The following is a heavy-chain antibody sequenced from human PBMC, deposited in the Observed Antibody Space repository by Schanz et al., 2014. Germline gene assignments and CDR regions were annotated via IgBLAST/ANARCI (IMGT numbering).Heavy chain of an antibody. V-gene: IGHV3-23*01. CDR3: ARLDSSSWYPRY. CDR2: ISGSGVTI. D-gene: IGHD6-13*01. Sequence: EVQLLESGGGLVQPGGSLRLSCAASGFTFSSYAMSWVRQTPGKGLEWVSVISGSGVTIYYADSVKGRFTTSRDNGKKSMYLQMNSLRAEDTAVYYCARLDSSSWYPRYWGQGTLVTVSS. CDR1: GFTFSSYA. J-gene: IGHJ4*02.